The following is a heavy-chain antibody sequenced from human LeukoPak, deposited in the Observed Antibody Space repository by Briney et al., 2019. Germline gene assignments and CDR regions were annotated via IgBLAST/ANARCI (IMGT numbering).Heavy chain of an antibody. Sequence: GGSLRLSCAPSGFTFSSYCMYWVRQAPGKGLVCVSLISTDGSSTGYADSVKGRFTISRDNAKNTMYLQMNSLRGDDTAVYYCTRGYRIWSEAHYGMDVWGQGTTVTVSS. J-gene: IGHJ6*02. V-gene: IGHV3-74*01. CDR3: TRGYRIWSEAHYGMDV. CDR2: ISTDGSST. CDR1: GFTFSSYC. D-gene: IGHD2-2*02.